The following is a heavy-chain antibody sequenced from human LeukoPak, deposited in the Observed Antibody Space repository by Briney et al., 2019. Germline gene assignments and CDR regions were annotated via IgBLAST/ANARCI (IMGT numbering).Heavy chain of an antibody. CDR1: GFTFSIFW. CDR3: ARYHGGYFAY. CDR2: IKQDGSEK. D-gene: IGHD2-15*01. Sequence: GGSLRLSCAASGFTFSIFWMSWVRQAPGKGLEWVANIKQDGSEKYYVDSVKGRFTISRDNDNNSMYLQINSLRAEDTAVYYCARYHGGYFAYWGPRTLVTVSS. V-gene: IGHV3-7*01. J-gene: IGHJ4*02.